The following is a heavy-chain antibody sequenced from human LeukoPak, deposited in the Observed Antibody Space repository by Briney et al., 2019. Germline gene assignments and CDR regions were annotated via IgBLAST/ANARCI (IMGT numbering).Heavy chain of an antibody. V-gene: IGHV1-2*02. CDR1: GHTFTGYY. Sequence: ASVTVSFKASGHTFTGYYMHWVRQAPGQGLEWMGWITPNSGGTNYAQKFQGRVTMTRDTSISTAYMELSRLRSDDTAVYYCARVPVRRCWFDPWGQGTLVTVSS. J-gene: IGHJ5*02. CDR2: ITPNSGGT. CDR3: ARVPVRRCWFDP.